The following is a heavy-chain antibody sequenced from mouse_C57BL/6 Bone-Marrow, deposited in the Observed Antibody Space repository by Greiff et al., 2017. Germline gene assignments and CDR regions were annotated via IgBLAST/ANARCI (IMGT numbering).Heavy chain of an antibody. Sequence: EVQLQQSGPELVKPGASVKISCKASGYTFTDYYMNWVKQSHGKSLEWIGDINPNNGGTSYNQKFKGKATLTVDKSSSTAYMELRSLTSEDSAVYYCARWGTVVATDAMDDWGQGTSVTVSS. D-gene: IGHD1-1*01. CDR3: ARWGTVVATDAMDD. V-gene: IGHV1-26*01. J-gene: IGHJ4*01. CDR2: INPNNGGT. CDR1: GYTFTDYY.